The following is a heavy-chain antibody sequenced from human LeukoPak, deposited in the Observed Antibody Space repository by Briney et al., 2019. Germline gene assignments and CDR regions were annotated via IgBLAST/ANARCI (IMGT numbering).Heavy chain of an antibody. Sequence: ASVKVSCKASGYTFSNYGITWVRQAPGQGLEWMGWISGYNGDTNYAQKLQGRVTMTTDTSTSTAYMELGSLRSDDTAVFYCARDRGYCFAGSCYSGPFFYYYMDVWGKGTTVTVSS. D-gene: IGHD2-15*01. CDR1: GYTFSNYG. CDR2: ISGYNGDT. CDR3: ARDRGYCFAGSCYSGPFFYYYMDV. J-gene: IGHJ6*03. V-gene: IGHV1-18*01.